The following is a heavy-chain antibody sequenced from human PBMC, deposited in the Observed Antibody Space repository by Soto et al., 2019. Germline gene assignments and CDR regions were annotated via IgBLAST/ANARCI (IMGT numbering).Heavy chain of an antibody. V-gene: IGHV4-59*01. Sequence: PSETLSLTCTVSGGSISSYYWSWIRHPPEQGLEWIGYISYRVTTNYNPSLKSRVTISVDTSKNQSSLQLNSVTPADTAVYYCARDRGVYRTSSYHFDYWGLGTLVTV. CDR3: ARDRGVYRTSSYHFDY. J-gene: IGHJ4*02. CDR2: ISYRVTT. CDR1: GGSISSYY. D-gene: IGHD6-6*01.